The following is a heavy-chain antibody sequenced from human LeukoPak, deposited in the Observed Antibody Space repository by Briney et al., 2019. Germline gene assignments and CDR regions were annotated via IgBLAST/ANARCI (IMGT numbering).Heavy chain of an antibody. CDR1: GYSISSGYY. D-gene: IGHD2-15*01. J-gene: IGHJ3*02. CDR2: IYHSGST. Sequence: SETLSLTCAVSGYSISSGYYWGWIRQPPGKGLEWIGSIYHSGSTYYNPSLKSRVTISGDTSKNQFSLKLSSVTAADTAVYYCVSRGYCSGGSCHAAFDIWGQGTMVTVSS. V-gene: IGHV4-38-2*01. CDR3: VSRGYCSGGSCHAAFDI.